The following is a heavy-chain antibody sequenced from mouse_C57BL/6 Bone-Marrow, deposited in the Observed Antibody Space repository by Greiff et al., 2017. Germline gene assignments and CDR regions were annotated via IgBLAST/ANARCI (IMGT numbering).Heavy chain of an antibody. J-gene: IGHJ1*03. CDR2: INPNNGGT. CDR3: ARRRVLRRYFDV. D-gene: IGHD2-4*01. V-gene: IGHV1-18*01. CDR1: GYTFTDYN. Sequence: VQLQQSGPELVKPGASVKIPCKASGYTFTDYNMDWVKQSHGKSLEWIGDINPNNGGTIYNQKFKGKSTLTVDKSSSTAYMELRSLTSEDTAVYYCARRRVLRRYFDVWGTGTTVTVSS.